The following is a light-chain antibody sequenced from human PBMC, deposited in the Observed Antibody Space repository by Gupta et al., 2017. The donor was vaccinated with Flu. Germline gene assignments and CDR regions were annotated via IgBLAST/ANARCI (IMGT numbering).Light chain of an antibody. J-gene: IGKJ1*01. CDR2: GAS. V-gene: IGKV3-20*01. Sequence: PGTLSLSPGERATLSCRTSQSVRSSHLAWYQQKPGQGPRLLIYGASVRATGIPDRFSGSGSGTDFTLIISRLEPEDFAVYYCQQYASSRTFGQGTKVE. CDR1: QSVRSSH. CDR3: QQYASSRT.